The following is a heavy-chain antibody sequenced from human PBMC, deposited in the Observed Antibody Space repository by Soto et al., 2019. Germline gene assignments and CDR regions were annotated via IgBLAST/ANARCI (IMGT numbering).Heavy chain of an antibody. V-gene: IGHV4-28*03. J-gene: IGHJ4*02. Sequence: SETLSLTCAVSGYSISSSNWWGWIRQPPGKGLEWIGYIYYSGTTYYNPSLKSRVTMSVDTSKNQFSLKLTSVTAADTAVYYCARDHPHSYGVYYFDYWGQGT. D-gene: IGHD5-18*01. CDR2: IYYSGTT. CDR3: ARDHPHSYGVYYFDY. CDR1: GYSISSSNW.